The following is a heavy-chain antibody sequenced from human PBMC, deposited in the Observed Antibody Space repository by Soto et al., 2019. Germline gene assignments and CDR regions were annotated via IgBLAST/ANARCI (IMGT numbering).Heavy chain of an antibody. CDR2: INAGNGNT. D-gene: IGHD6-19*01. CDR1: GYTFTSYA. V-gene: IGHV1-3*01. Sequence: GASVKVSCKASGYTFTSYAMHWVRQAPGQRLEWMGWINAGNGNTKYSQKFQGRVTITRDTSASTAYMELSSLRSEDTAVYYCARAIPDRTSIAVAGIPDYWGQGTLVTVSS. CDR3: ARAIPDRTSIAVAGIPDY. J-gene: IGHJ4*02.